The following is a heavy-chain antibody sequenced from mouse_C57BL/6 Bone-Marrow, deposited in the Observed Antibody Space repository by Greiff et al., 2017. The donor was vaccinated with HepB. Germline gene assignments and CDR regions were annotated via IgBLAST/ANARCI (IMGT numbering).Heavy chain of an antibody. V-gene: IGHV1-72*01. CDR3: AFYGSSSWYFDV. D-gene: IGHD1-1*01. CDR2: IDPNSGGT. CDR1: GYTFTSYW. J-gene: IGHJ1*03. Sequence: QVQLKQPGAELVKPGASVKLSCKASGYTFTSYWMHWVKQRPGRGLGWIGRIDPNSGGTKYNEKFKSKATLTVDKPSSTAYMQLSSLTSEDSAVYYCAFYGSSSWYFDVWGTGTTVTVSS.